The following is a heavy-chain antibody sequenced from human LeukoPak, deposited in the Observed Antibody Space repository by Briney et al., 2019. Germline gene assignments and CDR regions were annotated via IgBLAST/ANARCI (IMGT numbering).Heavy chain of an antibody. J-gene: IGHJ3*02. V-gene: IGHV3-23*01. CDR2: ISGSGLRT. D-gene: IGHD3-22*01. CDR1: GFTFSNYA. CDR3: AKDRVSMIVVVAFDI. Sequence: GGFLRLSCAASGFTFSNYAMSWVRQAPGKGLEWVSAISGSGLRTYYADSVKGRFTISRDISKNTLYLQMDSLRAEDTAVYYCAKDRVSMIVVVAFDIWGQGTMVTVSS.